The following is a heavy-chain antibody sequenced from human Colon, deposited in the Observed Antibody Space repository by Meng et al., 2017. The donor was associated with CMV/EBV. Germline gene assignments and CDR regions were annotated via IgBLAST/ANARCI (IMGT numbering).Heavy chain of an antibody. CDR2: IRHDGSNG. Sequence: QVQLAGAGAGVVQPGESLRLVCAASGIPFSSSGMHWVRQAPGKGLEWVALIRHDGSNGYYAESVRGRFTISRDNSKNTVYLQMNSLRSEDTAVYYCARDKGVRTFDTWGQGILVTVSS. CDR1: GIPFSSSG. V-gene: IGHV3-30*02. D-gene: IGHD2-21*01. J-gene: IGHJ4*02. CDR3: ARDKGVRTFDT.